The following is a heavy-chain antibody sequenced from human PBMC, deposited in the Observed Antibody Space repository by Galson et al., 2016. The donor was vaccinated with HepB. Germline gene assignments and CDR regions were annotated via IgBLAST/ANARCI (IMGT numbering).Heavy chain of an antibody. D-gene: IGHD2-21*02. Sequence: SLRLSCAASGFTFSSYAMSWVRQAPGKGLEWVSGISGRGGSTYYADSVEGRFTISRDNSKNTLYLQMMSLRAEDTAVYYCAKSLLGVTLVSYYYGMDVWGQGTTVTVSS. CDR1: GFTFSSYA. J-gene: IGHJ6*02. CDR3: AKSLLGVTLVSYYYGMDV. V-gene: IGHV3-23*01. CDR2: ISGRGGST.